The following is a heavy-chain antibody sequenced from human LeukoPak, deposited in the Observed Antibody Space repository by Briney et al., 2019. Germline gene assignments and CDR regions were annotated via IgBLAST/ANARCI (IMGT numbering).Heavy chain of an antibody. Sequence: SETLSLTCTVSGGSISSYYWSWIRQPPGKGLEWIGYIYYSGNTNYNPSLKSRVTLSADTSKNQFSLKLSSVTAADTAVYYCARTPMVRGVITLGWFDPWGQGTLVTVSS. J-gene: IGHJ5*02. CDR3: ARTPMVRGVITLGWFDP. D-gene: IGHD3-10*01. CDR1: GGSISSYY. V-gene: IGHV4-59*12. CDR2: IYYSGNT.